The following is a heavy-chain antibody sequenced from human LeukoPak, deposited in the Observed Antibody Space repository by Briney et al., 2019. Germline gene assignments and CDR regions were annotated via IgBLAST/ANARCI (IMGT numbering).Heavy chain of an antibody. CDR2: INPNSGGT. V-gene: IGHV1-2*02. D-gene: IGHD6-6*01. CDR1: GYTFTGYY. CDR3: ARDLWYSSSSYYFDY. J-gene: IGHJ4*02. Sequence: ASVKVSCKASGYTFTGYYMHWVRQAPGQGLEWMGWINPNSGGTNYAQKFQGRVTMTSDTSISTAYMELSRLRSDDTAVYYCARDLWYSSSSYYFDYWGQGTLVTVSS.